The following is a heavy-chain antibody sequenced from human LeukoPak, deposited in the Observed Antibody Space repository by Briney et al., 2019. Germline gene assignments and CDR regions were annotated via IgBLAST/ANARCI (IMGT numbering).Heavy chain of an antibody. Sequence: QPGGSLRLSCAASGFTFSTYRMSWVRQAPGKGLEWVANIKQDGSEKHYVDSVKGRFTISRDNAKNSLYLQMSSLRAEDTAVYYCTRVEETATTAAIIRKYSYYYYYMDVWGKGNTVTVSS. D-gene: IGHD4-11*01. CDR3: TRVEETATTAAIIRKYSYYYYYMDV. J-gene: IGHJ6*03. V-gene: IGHV3-7*01. CDR1: GFTFSTYR. CDR2: IKQDGSEK.